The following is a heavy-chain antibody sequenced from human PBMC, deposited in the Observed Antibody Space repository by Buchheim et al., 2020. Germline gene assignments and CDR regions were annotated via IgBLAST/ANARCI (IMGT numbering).Heavy chain of an antibody. J-gene: IGHJ4*02. CDR1: GFTFSSYW. V-gene: IGHV3-7*01. CDR2: IKQDGSEK. Sequence: EVQLVESGGGLVQPGGSLRLSCAASGFTFSSYWMSWVRQAPGKGLEWVANIKQDGSEKYYVDSVKGRFTISRDNSKNTLYLQMNSLRAEDTAVYYCAKGKLGLLWFGESSLGAFDYWGQGTL. CDR3: AKGKLGLLWFGESSLGAFDY. D-gene: IGHD3-10*01.